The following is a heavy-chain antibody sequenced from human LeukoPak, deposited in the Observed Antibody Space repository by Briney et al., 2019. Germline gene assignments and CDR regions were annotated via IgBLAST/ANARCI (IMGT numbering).Heavy chain of an antibody. CDR1: GASISRSIW. V-gene: IGHV4-4*02. CDR3: ARGEEYGSGAVHFDY. J-gene: IGHJ4*02. Sequence: TSETLSLTCAVSGASISRSIWWSWVRQPPGKGLEWIGEIYHGGSTNYNPSLRSRVTISVDKFKNLCSLNLSFVNAADTAVYYCARGEEYGSGAVHFDYWGQGTLVTVSS. CDR2: IYHGGST. D-gene: IGHD3-10*01.